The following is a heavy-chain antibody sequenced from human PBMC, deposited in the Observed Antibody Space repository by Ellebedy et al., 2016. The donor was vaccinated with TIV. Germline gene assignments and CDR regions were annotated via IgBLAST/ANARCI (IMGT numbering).Heavy chain of an antibody. CDR1: GFTFSIYA. D-gene: IGHD2-21*02. V-gene: IGHV3-48*02. J-gene: IGHJ4*02. Sequence: GESLKISCAASGFTFSIYAMSWVRQAPGKGLEWVSYISISNNIYYADSVKGRFTISRDNAKNSLYLQMNSLRDEDTAVYYCARDGAAYCGGDCTSPFDYWGQGTLVTVSS. CDR2: ISISNNI. CDR3: ARDGAAYCGGDCTSPFDY.